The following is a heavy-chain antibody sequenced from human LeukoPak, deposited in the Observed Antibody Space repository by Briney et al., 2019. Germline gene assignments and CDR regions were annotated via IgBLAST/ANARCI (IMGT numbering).Heavy chain of an antibody. V-gene: IGHV4-31*03. CDR2: IYYSGST. D-gene: IGHD3-9*01. CDR3: ARGNYDILTGLWIDY. CDR1: GGSISSGDYY. Sequence: SETLSLTCTVSGGSISSGDYYWSWIRQHPGKGLEWIGYIYYSGSTYYNPSLKSRVTISVDTSKNQFSLKLSSVTAADTAVYYCARGNYDILTGLWIDYWGQGTLVTVSS. J-gene: IGHJ4*02.